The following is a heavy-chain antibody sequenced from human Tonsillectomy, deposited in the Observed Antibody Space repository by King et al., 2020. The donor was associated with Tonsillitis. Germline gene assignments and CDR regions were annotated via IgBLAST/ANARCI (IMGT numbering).Heavy chain of an antibody. V-gene: IGHV4-34*01. J-gene: IGHJ5*02. CDR1: GGSFSGYY. Sequence: VQLQQWGAGLLKPSETLSLTCAVYGGSFSGYYWSWIRQPPGKGLEWIGEINHSGSTNYNPSLKSRVTISVETSKNQFSLKLSSVTAADTAVYYCASSTSSTYNWFDPWGQGTLVTVSS. D-gene: IGHD2-2*01. CDR2: INHSGST. CDR3: ASSTSSTYNWFDP.